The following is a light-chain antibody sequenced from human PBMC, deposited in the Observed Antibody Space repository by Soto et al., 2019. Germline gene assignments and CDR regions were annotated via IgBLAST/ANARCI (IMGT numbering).Light chain of an antibody. CDR2: GNR. CDR3: SSYAGSDIFV. CDR1: SSNLGAGYD. J-gene: IGLJ2*01. V-gene: IGLV1-40*01. Sequence: QSVLTQPPSVSGAPGQRVTISCTGNSSNLGAGYDVHWYQQLPGAAHKLVIFGNRNRPSGVPERFSGSKSGTSASLAITGLQAEDEADYYCSSYAGSDIFVFGGGTKLTVL.